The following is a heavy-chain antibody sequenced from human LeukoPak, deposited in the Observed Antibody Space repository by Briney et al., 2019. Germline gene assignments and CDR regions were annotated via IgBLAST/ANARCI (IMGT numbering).Heavy chain of an antibody. D-gene: IGHD3-3*01. CDR3: ARGIFGLFGGLGFDY. Sequence: KSSETLSLTCTVYGGSFSGYYWSWIRLPPGKGLEWIGEINHSGSTNYNPSLKSRVTISVDTSKNQFSLKLSSVTAADTAVYYCARGIFGLFGGLGFDYWGQGTLVTVSS. V-gene: IGHV4-34*01. CDR2: INHSGST. J-gene: IGHJ4*02. CDR1: GGSFSGYY.